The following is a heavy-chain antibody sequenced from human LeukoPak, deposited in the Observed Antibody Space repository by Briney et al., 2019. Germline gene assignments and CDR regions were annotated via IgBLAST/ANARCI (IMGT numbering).Heavy chain of an antibody. D-gene: IGHD6-13*01. CDR1: GGSISSGGYS. CDR3: ARVVAAAGTSWFDP. CDR2: IYHSGST. Sequence: PSETLSLTCAVSGGSISSGGYSWSWIRQPPGKGLEWIGYIYHSGSTYYNPSLKSRVTISVDRSKNQFSLKLSSVTAADTAVYYRARVVAAAGTSWFDPWGQGTLVTVSS. V-gene: IGHV4-30-2*01. J-gene: IGHJ5*02.